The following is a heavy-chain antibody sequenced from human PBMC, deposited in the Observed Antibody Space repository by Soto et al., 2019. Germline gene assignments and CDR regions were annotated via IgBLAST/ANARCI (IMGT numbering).Heavy chain of an antibody. Sequence: RASVKVSCKASGYTFTGYYMHWVRQAPGQGLEWMGWINPNSGGTNYAQKFQGRVTMTRDTSISTAYMELSRLRSDDTAVYYCARVPGIAVARSNWFDPWGQGTLVTVSS. D-gene: IGHD6-19*01. CDR1: GYTFTGYY. CDR3: ARVPGIAVARSNWFDP. J-gene: IGHJ5*02. CDR2: INPNSGGT. V-gene: IGHV1-2*02.